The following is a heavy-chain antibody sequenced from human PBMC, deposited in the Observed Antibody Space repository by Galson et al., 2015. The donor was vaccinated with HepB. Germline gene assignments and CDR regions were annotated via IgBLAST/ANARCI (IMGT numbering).Heavy chain of an antibody. D-gene: IGHD6-13*01. CDR1: GGTFSSYA. CDR3: ARVYVAAAGLYYYYYGMDV. Sequence: SVKVSCKASGGTFSSYAISWVRQAPGQGPEWMGGIIPIFGTANYAQKFQGRVTITADESTSTAYMELSSLRAEDTAVYYCARVYVAAAGLYYYYYGMDVWGEGTTVTVSS. V-gene: IGHV1-69*13. J-gene: IGHJ6*04. CDR2: IIPIFGTA.